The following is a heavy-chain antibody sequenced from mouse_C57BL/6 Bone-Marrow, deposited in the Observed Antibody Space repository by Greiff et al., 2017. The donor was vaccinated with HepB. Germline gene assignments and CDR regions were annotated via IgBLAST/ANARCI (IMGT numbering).Heavy chain of an antibody. D-gene: IGHD1-1*01. J-gene: IGHJ1*03. CDR2: INPSNGGT. V-gene: IGHV1-53*01. Sequence: QVQLQQPGTELVKPGASVKLSCKASGYTFTSYWMHWVKQRPGQGLEWIGNINPSNGGTNYNEKFKSKATLTVDKTSSTAYMQLSSLTSEDSAVYYCARGITTVVHRYFDVWGTGTTVTVSS. CDR3: ARGITTVVHRYFDV. CDR1: GYTFTSYW.